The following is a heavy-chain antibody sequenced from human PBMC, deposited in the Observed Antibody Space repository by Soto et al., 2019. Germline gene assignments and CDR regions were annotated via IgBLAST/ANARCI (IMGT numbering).Heavy chain of an antibody. V-gene: IGHV4-34*01. CDR2: INHSGST. CDR1: GGSFSGYY. Sequence: SETLSLTCAVYGGSFSGYYWSWIRQPPGKGLEWIGEINHSGSTNYNPSLKSRVTISVDTSKNQFSLKLSSVTAADTAVYYCAIGPDNWNYVPNNWFDPWGQGTLVTVSS. J-gene: IGHJ5*02. D-gene: IGHD1-7*01. CDR3: AIGPDNWNYVPNNWFDP.